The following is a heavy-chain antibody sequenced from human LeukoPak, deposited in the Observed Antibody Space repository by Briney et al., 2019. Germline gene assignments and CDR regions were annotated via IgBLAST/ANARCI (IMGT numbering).Heavy chain of an antibody. CDR1: GFTFSSYG. CDR2: IGGSGDST. Sequence: GRSLRLSCAASGFTFSSYGMHWVRQAPGKGLEWVSAIGGSGDSTYYADSVKGRFTISRDNSKNTLYLQMNSLRAEDTAVYYCAKQGGDGYNHFDYWGQGTLVTVSS. D-gene: IGHD5-24*01. J-gene: IGHJ4*02. V-gene: IGHV3-23*01. CDR3: AKQGGDGYNHFDY.